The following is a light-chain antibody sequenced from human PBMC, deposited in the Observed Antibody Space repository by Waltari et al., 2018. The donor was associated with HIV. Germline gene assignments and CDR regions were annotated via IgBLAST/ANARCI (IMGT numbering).Light chain of an antibody. V-gene: IGLV2-8*01. J-gene: IGLJ1*01. CDR3: SSYGGTDAYV. CDR1: RSDVGAYDY. CDR2: EVK. Sequence: SALTQPPSASGSVGQSVSISCTGTRSDVGAYDYVSWYQQHPGKAPQGIIYEVKKWPPGVPHRLDGSKSGNTAALTVAGLEADDEADYCGSSYGGTDAYVCGSGTKVSVL.